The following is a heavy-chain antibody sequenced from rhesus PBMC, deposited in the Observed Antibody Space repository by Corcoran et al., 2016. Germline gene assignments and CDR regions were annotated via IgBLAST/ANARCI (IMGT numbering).Heavy chain of an antibody. CDR1: GFSLTTSGMV. Sequence: QVTLKESGPALVKPTQTLTLTCTFSGFSLTTSGMVVGWIRQPPGKPLEGLALIYWDDDQRYSTSLKSRLTISKDTSKNQVVLIMTNMDPVDTATYYCARGVWGSSYFDYWGQGVLVTVSS. J-gene: IGHJ4*01. CDR2: IYWDDDQ. D-gene: IGHD3-34*01. CDR3: ARGVWGSSYFDY. V-gene: IGHV2-174*01.